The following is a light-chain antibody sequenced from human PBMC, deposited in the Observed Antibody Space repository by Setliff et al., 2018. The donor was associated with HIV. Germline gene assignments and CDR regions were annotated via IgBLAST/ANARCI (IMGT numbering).Light chain of an antibody. Sequence: SYELTQPPSVSVSPAQTGPRITCGGNNIGSKSVHWYQQKPGQAPVLVISYDSDRPSGIPERFSGSNSGNTATLTISRVEAGDEADYYCQVWDSSSDHPYVFGTGTKVTVL. V-gene: IGLV3-21*02. J-gene: IGLJ1*01. CDR3: QVWDSSSDHPYV. CDR2: YDS. CDR1: NIGSKS.